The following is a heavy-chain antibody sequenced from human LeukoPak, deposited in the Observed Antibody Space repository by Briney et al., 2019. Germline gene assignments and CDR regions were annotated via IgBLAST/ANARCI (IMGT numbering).Heavy chain of an antibody. Sequence: SETLSLTCTVSGGSISSGGYYWSWIRQPPGEGLEWIGSIFYRGSSYYNPSLKSRVTISVDTSKNQFSLKLSSVTAADTAVYYCAREKSPDYCSGASCYFDYWGQGTLVTVSP. CDR1: GGSISSGGYY. V-gene: IGHV4-39*07. D-gene: IGHD2-15*01. CDR3: AREKSPDYCSGASCYFDY. J-gene: IGHJ4*02. CDR2: IFYRGSS.